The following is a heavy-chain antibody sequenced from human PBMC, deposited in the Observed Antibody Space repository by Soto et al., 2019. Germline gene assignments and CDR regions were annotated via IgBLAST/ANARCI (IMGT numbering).Heavy chain of an antibody. D-gene: IGHD1-7*01. CDR1: GGSFSGYY. CDR3: ARESITGTTSWYFHL. J-gene: IGHJ2*01. CDR2: INHSGST. Sequence: QVQLQQWGAGLLKPSETLSLTCAVYGGSFSGYYWTWIRQPPGKGLEWIGEINHSGSTNYNPSLKSRVTISVDTSKNQFSLKLSSGTAADTAVYYCARESITGTTSWYFHLWGRGTLVTVSS. V-gene: IGHV4-34*01.